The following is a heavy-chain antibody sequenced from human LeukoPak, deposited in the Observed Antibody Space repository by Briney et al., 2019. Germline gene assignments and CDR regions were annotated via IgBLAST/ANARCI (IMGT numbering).Heavy chain of an antibody. J-gene: IGHJ4*02. CDR3: ARVGHIVAAGTYDY. Sequence: SETLSLTCTVCGDSISSYYWSWIRQPPGKGLEWIGNIFYSGSPNYNPSLKSRVTTSFDTSKNQFSLKLSFVTAADTAVYYCARVGHIVAAGTYDYWGQGTLVTVSS. V-gene: IGHV4-59*08. CDR1: GDSISSYY. CDR2: IFYSGSP. D-gene: IGHD6-13*01.